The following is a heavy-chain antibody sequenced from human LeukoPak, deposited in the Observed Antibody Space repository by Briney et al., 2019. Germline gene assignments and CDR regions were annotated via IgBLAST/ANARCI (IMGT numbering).Heavy chain of an antibody. V-gene: IGHV3-66*01. D-gene: IGHD3-10*01. Sequence: PGGSLRLSCAASGFTVSSNYMSWVRQAPGKGLEWVSVIYSGGSTYYADSVKGRFTISRDDSKNTLYLQMNSLRAEDTAVYYCAKDWSYQGNYYNMEVWGKGTTVTIS. CDR3: AKDWSYQGNYYNMEV. J-gene: IGHJ6*03. CDR1: GFTVSSNY. CDR2: IYSGGST.